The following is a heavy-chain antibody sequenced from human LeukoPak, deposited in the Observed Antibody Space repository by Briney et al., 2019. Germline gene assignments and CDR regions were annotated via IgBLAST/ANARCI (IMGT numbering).Heavy chain of an antibody. CDR1: GGTFSSYA. CDR3: ARDRGSYYYYGMDV. Sequence: ASVKVSCKASGGTFSSYAISWVRQAPGQGLGWMGRIIPILGIANYAQKFQGRVTITADKSTSTAYMELSSLRSEDTAVYYCARDRGSYYYYGMDVWGQGTTVTVSS. CDR2: IIPILGIA. J-gene: IGHJ6*02. D-gene: IGHD3-16*01. V-gene: IGHV1-69*04.